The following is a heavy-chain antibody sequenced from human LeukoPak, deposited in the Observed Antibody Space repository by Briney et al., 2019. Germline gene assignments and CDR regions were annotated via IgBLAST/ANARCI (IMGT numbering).Heavy chain of an antibody. J-gene: IGHJ4*02. CDR2: IYTSGSS. CDR1: GGSISNYY. D-gene: IGHD3-10*01. V-gene: IGHV4-4*07. CDR3: ARDGSLVRGVFDY. Sequence: SETLSLTCTVSGGSISNYYWSWIRQPAGKGLEWIGRIYTSGSSNYNPSLKSRVTMSVDTSKNQFSLKLSSVTAADTAVYYCARDGSLVRGVFDYWGQGTLVTVSS.